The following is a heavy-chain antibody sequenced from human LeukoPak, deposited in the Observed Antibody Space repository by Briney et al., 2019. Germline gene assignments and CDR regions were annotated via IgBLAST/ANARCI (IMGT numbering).Heavy chain of an antibody. J-gene: IGHJ4*02. Sequence: PSDTLSLTCTVSGNSISSGDNYWSWLRQPAGTGLEWFGRIYTSGSTNYNPSLESRITITVDSSNNQFSLKLSSVTAADTAVYFCARGFRGDNFDYWGQGTLVTVSS. CDR3: ARGFRGDNFDY. CDR2: IYTSGST. D-gene: IGHD7-27*01. CDR1: GNSISSGDNY. V-gene: IGHV4-61*02.